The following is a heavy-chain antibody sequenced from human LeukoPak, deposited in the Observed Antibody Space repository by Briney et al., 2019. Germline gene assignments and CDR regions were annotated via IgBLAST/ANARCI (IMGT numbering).Heavy chain of an antibody. V-gene: IGHV3-21*01. CDR1: GFTFRSYA. Sequence: GGSLRLSCAASGFTFRSYAMNWVRQGPGKGLEWVSSISRTSSYIYYADSVKGRFTISRDDAKNSLYLQMNSLRPEDTAVYYRARDLILADNGGSSAHDFWGQGTLVTVSS. CDR3: ARDLILADNGGSSAHDF. CDR2: ISRTSSYI. J-gene: IGHJ4*02. D-gene: IGHD2-15*01.